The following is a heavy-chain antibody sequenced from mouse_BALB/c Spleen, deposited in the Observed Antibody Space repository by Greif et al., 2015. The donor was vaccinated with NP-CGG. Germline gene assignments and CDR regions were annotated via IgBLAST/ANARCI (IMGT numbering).Heavy chain of an antibody. CDR1: GVSLTNYG. V-gene: IGHV2-9*02. D-gene: IGHD1-1*01. CDR3: ARSTGTMDY. J-gene: IGHJ4*01. Sequence: ESGPGLVAPSQSLSITCTVSGVSLTNYGVHWVRQPPGKGLEWLGIIWAGGTPNYNSALMSRLSISKDNSKSQVFLKMNSLQTDDTAMYYCARSTGTMDYWGQGTSVTVSS. CDR2: IWAGGTP.